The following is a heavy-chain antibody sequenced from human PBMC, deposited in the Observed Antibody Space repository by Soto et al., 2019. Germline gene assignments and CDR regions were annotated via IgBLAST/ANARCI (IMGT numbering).Heavy chain of an antibody. Sequence: QVQLVQSGAEVKKPGASVKVSCKASGYTFTSYGISWVRQAPGQGLEWMGWISAYNGNTNYAQKLQGRVTMTTDTATSTAYMKLRSLRSDDTAMYYCVRKDDFCSGYYRRGRFDPWGQGTLVTVSS. J-gene: IGHJ5*02. CDR2: ISAYNGNT. CDR3: VRKDDFCSGYYRRGRFDP. CDR1: GYTFTSYG. D-gene: IGHD3-3*01. V-gene: IGHV1-18*01.